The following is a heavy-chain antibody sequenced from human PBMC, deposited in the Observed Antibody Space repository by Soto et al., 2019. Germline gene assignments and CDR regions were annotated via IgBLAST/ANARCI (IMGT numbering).Heavy chain of an antibody. CDR1: GYTFTSYD. J-gene: IGHJ5*02. CDR2: MNPNSGNT. V-gene: IGHV1-8*01. D-gene: IGHD6-13*01. CDR3: SPQPAAAGTGWFDP. Sequence: QVQLVQSGSEVKKPGASVKVSCKASGYTFTSYDINCARQATGQGLEWMGWMNPNSGNTGYAQKFQGRVTMTRNTPISTLHSFPTRRSSDLTARNNWSPQPAAAGTGWFDPWGQGTLVTVSS.